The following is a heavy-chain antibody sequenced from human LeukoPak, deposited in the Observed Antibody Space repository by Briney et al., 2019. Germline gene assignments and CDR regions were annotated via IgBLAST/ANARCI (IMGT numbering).Heavy chain of an antibody. CDR3: AKSLHSSGFYYVDY. J-gene: IGHJ4*02. V-gene: IGHV3-30*18. CDR1: GFTFSSYG. CDR2: ISDDGNNK. D-gene: IGHD3-22*01. Sequence: GGPPRLSCAASGFTFSSYGMHWVRQAPGKGLEWVAVISDDGNNKYYADSVKGRLTISRDNSPNTLFLQINSLRADDTALFYCAKSLHSSGFYYVDYWGQGTLVTVSS.